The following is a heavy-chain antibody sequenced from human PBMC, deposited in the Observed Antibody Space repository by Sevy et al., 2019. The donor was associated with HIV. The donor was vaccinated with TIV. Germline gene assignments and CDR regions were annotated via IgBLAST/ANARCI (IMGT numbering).Heavy chain of an antibody. D-gene: IGHD3-22*01. Sequence: GGSLRLSCAASRFTFSSYWMSWVRQAPGKGLEWVANINQDGGEKYHMDSVKGRFTISRDNSKNTLYLQMNSLRPEDTAVYYCVKAPNDYDNSGWAGLEVWGQGTTVTVSS. CDR2: INQDGGEK. CDR3: VKAPNDYDNSGWAGLEV. CDR1: RFTFSSYW. V-gene: IGHV3-7*01. J-gene: IGHJ6*02.